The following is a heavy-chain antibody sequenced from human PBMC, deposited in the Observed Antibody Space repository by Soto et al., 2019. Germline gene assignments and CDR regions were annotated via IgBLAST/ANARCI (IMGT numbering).Heavy chain of an antibody. CDR2: INHSGST. Sequence: SETLSLTCAVYGGSFSGYYWSWIRQPPGKGLEWIGEINHSGSTNYNPSLKSRVTISVDTSKNQFSLKLSSVTAADTAVYYCARSLVNYYDILTGYYDYYYYRMDVWGQGTTVTVSS. CDR3: ARSLVNYYDILTGYYDYYYYRMDV. D-gene: IGHD3-9*01. J-gene: IGHJ6*02. V-gene: IGHV4-34*01. CDR1: GGSFSGYY.